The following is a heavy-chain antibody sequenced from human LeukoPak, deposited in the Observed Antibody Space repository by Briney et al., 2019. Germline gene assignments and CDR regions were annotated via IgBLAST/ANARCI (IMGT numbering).Heavy chain of an antibody. Sequence: SETLSLTCTVSGGSISSYYWSWIRQPPGKGLEWIGYIYYSGSTNYNPSLKSRVTISVDTSKSQFSLKLSSVTAADTAVYYCARNYGSGSYSNFDYWGQGTLVTVSS. J-gene: IGHJ4*02. D-gene: IGHD3-10*01. CDR2: IYYSGST. CDR1: GGSISSYY. CDR3: ARNYGSGSYSNFDY. V-gene: IGHV4-59*01.